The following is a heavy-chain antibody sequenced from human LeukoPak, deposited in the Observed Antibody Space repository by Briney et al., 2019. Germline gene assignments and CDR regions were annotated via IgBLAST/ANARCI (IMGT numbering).Heavy chain of an antibody. D-gene: IGHD3-10*01. V-gene: IGHV3-48*03. CDR2: ISSSGSTI. Sequence: GGSLRLSCAASGFTFSSYEMNWVRQAPGKGLERVSYISSSGSTIYYADSVKGRFTISRDNAKNSLYLQMNSLRAEDTAVYYCARGLTMVRGALRWFDPWGQGTLVTVSS. J-gene: IGHJ5*02. CDR1: GFTFSSYE. CDR3: ARGLTMVRGALRWFDP.